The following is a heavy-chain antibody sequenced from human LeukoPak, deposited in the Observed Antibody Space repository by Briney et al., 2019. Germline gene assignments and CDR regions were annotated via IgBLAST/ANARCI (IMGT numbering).Heavy chain of an antibody. CDR3: ARDLGPSYSEYDWRGIFDY. V-gene: IGHV3-48*03. Sequence: SGGSLRLSCAASGFTFSDYEMNWVRQAPGKGLEWVSYISTRGSTIYYADSVKGRFTISRDNAKNSLYLQMSSLRAEDTAVYYCARDLGPSYSEYDWRGIFDYWGQGTLVTFSS. CDR2: ISTRGSTI. J-gene: IGHJ4*02. D-gene: IGHD5-12*01. CDR1: GFTFSDYE.